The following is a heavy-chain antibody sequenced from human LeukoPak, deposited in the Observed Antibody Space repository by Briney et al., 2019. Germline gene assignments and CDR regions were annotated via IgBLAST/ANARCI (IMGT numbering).Heavy chain of an antibody. J-gene: IGHJ4*02. CDR3: GADYGDYIVLY. CDR2: IYYSGST. V-gene: IGHV4-30-4*01. D-gene: IGHD4-17*01. Sequence: SQTLSLTCTVSGGSISSGDYYWSWIRQPPGEGLEWIGYIYYSGSTYYNPSLKSRVTISVDTSKNQFSLKLSSVTAADTAVYYCGADYGDYIVLYWGQGTLVTVSS. CDR1: GGSISSGDYY.